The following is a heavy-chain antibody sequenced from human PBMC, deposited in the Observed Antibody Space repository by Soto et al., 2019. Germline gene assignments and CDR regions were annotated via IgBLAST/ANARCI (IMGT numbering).Heavy chain of an antibody. D-gene: IGHD6-13*01. CDR1: VFTFNDYP. CDR2: ISWNSAGI. Sequence: EVQLVESGGGLVKPGRSMRLSCAASVFTFNDYPMHWVRQAPGRGLAWVSGISWNSAGIGDADSVKGRFTISRDNAKSSLYLQMNSLRAEDTALYYCAKRARSNWSYDYWGQGTLVTVSS. V-gene: IGHV3-9*01. J-gene: IGHJ4*02. CDR3: AKRARSNWSYDY.